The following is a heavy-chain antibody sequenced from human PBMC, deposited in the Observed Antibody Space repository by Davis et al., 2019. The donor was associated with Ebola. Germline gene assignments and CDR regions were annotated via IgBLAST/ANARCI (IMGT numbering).Heavy chain of an antibody. J-gene: IGHJ6*02. CDR2: ISGSGGST. Sequence: GESLKISCAASGFTFSSYAMSWVRQAPGQGLEWVSAISGSGGSTYYADSVMGRFTISSDNSKNTLYLQMNSLRAEDTAVYYCARSYGPYYYYGMDVWGQGTTVTVSS. D-gene: IGHD5-18*01. V-gene: IGHV3-23*01. CDR1: GFTFSSYA. CDR3: ARSYGPYYYYGMDV.